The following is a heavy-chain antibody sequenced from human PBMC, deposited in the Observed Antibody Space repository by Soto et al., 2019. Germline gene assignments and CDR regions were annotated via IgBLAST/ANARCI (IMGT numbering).Heavy chain of an antibody. Sequence: GGSLRLSCAASGFTFSSYAMSWVRQAPGKGLEWVSAISGSGGSTYYADSVKGRFTISRDNSKNTLYLQMNSLRAEDTAVYYCATLGYCSSTSCSYGMDVWGQGTTVTVSS. D-gene: IGHD2-2*01. CDR3: ATLGYCSSTSCSYGMDV. J-gene: IGHJ6*02. CDR1: GFTFSSYA. V-gene: IGHV3-23*01. CDR2: ISGSGGST.